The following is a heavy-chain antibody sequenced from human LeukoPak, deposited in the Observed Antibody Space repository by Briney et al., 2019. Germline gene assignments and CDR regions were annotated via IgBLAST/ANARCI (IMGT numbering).Heavy chain of an antibody. Sequence: GGSLTFSCAASGFTFSGSDMHWVRQAPGNGLEWFGRIRSKANSYATAYAASVKGRFTISRDDSKNTAYLQMNSLKTEDTAVYYCTRPREALDFDYWGQGTLVTVSS. J-gene: IGHJ4*02. V-gene: IGHV3-73*01. CDR3: TRPREALDFDY. CDR2: IRSKANSYAT. CDR1: GFTFSGSD.